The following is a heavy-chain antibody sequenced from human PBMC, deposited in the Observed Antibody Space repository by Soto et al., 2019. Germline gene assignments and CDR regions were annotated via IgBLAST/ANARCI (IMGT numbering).Heavy chain of an antibody. D-gene: IGHD3-10*01. V-gene: IGHV1-69*13. CDR2: IIPIFGTA. Sequence: SVKVSCKASGGTFSSYAISWVRQAPGQGLEWMGGIIPIFGTANYAQKFQGRVTITADESTSTAYMELSSLRSEDTAVYYSAREDYYGSGSARYYYGMEVWRQGTTVTVSS. CDR1: GGTFSSYA. J-gene: IGHJ6*02. CDR3: AREDYYGSGSARYYYGMEV.